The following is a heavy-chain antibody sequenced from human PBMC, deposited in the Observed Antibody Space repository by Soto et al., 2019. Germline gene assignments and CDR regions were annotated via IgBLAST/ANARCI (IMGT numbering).Heavy chain of an antibody. CDR3: ARNLDGGHWFDP. CDR2: IYYSGST. J-gene: IGHJ5*02. CDR1: GGSISSYY. V-gene: IGHV4-59*01. Sequence: SETLSLTCTVSGGSISSYYWSWIRQPPGKGLEWIGYIYYSGSTNYNPSLKSRVTISVDTSKNQFSLKLSSVTAADTAVYYCARNLDGGHWFDPWCQGTLVTVS.